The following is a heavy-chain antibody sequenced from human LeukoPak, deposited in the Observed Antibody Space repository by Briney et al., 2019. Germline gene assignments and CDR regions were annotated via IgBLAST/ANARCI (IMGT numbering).Heavy chain of an antibody. J-gene: IGHJ5*02. CDR1: GGSFSGYY. V-gene: IGHV4-34*01. D-gene: IGHD1-26*01. Sequence: PSETLSLTCAVYGGSFSGYYWSWIRQPPGKGLEWIGEINHSGSTNYNPSLKSRVTISVDTSKNQFSLELSSVTAADTAVYYCATLSGSRPGDDPWGQGTLVTVSS. CDR2: INHSGST. CDR3: ATLSGSRPGDDP.